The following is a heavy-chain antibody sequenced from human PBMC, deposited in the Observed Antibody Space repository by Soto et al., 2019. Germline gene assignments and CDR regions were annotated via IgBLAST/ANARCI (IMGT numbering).Heavy chain of an antibody. V-gene: IGHV3-21*01. CDR3: ARDRYCSSTSCLPNWFDP. CDR2: ISSSSSYI. Sequence: GGSLRLSCAASGFTFSSYSMNWVRQAPGKGLEWVSSISSSSSYIYYADSVKGRFTIPRDNAKNSLYLQMNSLRAEDTAVYYCARDRYCSSTSCLPNWFDPWGQGTLVTVSS. D-gene: IGHD2-2*01. J-gene: IGHJ5*02. CDR1: GFTFSSYS.